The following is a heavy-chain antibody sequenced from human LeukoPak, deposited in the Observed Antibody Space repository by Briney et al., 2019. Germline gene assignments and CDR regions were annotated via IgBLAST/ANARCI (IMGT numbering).Heavy chain of an antibody. CDR1: GGSISSYY. CDR3: ARDLGYSRSSAYYYGVDV. CDR2: IYYSGST. J-gene: IGHJ6*02. V-gene: IGHV4-59*01. D-gene: IGHD6-6*01. Sequence: PSETLSLTCTVSGGSISSYYWSWIRQPPEKGLEWIGYIYYSGSTNYNPSLKSRVTISVDTSKNQFSLKLSSVTAADTAVYYCARDLGYSRSSAYYYGVDVWGQGIRLTVSS.